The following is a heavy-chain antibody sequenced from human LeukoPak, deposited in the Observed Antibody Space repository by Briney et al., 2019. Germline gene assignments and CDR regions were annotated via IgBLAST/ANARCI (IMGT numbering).Heavy chain of an antibody. CDR3: ARGLLWFGELSFDY. J-gene: IGHJ4*02. V-gene: IGHV1-8*01. Sequence: ASVKVSCKASGYTFTSYDINWVRQATGQGLEWMGWMNLNSGNTGYAQKFQGRVTMTRNTSISTAYMELSSLRSEDTAVYYCARGLLWFGELSFDYWGQGTLATVSS. CDR1: GYTFTSYD. CDR2: MNLNSGNT. D-gene: IGHD3-10*01.